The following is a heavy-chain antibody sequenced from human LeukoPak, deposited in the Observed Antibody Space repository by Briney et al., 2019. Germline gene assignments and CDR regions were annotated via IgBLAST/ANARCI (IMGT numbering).Heavy chain of an antibody. V-gene: IGHV3-21*01. CDR1: GFTFSSYN. D-gene: IGHD5-24*01. J-gene: IGHJ4*02. CDR2: ISSSSSYI. CDR3: ARGRWQQLPGAFDF. Sequence: GGSLRLSCAASGFTFSSYNMHWVRQAPGKGLEWVSSISSSSSYIYYADSVKGRFTISRDNAKNALYLQMNSLRDEDTAVHYCARGRWQQLPGAFDFWGQGTLVTVSS.